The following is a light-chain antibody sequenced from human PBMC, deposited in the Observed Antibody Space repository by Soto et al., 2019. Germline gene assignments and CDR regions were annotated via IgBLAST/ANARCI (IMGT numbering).Light chain of an antibody. J-gene: IGKJ3*01. Sequence: DIQMTQSPSSLSASVGDRVTITCRASHSISSYLNWYQQKPGKAPKLLIYAVSTLQGGVPPRFSGSGSGTDFTLTISSLQPEDFATYYCQQLNNYPRTFGPGTKVDIK. CDR2: AVS. CDR1: HSISSY. V-gene: IGKV1-39*01. CDR3: QQLNNYPRT.